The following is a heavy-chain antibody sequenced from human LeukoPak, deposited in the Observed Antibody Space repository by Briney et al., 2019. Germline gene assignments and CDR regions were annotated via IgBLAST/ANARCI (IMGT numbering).Heavy chain of an antibody. J-gene: IGHJ4*02. CDR1: GFTFSSYA. V-gene: IGHV3-23*01. D-gene: IGHD3-22*01. CDR3: AKGGGDYYDSSGYYYYYFDY. CDR2: ISGSGGST. Sequence: GGSLRLSCAASGFTFSSYAMSWVRQAPGKGLEWVSAISGSGGSTYYADSVKGRFTIPRHNSKNTLYLQMNSLRAEDTAVYYCAKGGGDYYDSSGYYYYYFDYWGQGTLVTVSS.